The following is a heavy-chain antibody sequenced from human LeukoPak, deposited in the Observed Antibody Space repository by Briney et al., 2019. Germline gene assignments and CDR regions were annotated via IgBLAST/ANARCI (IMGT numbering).Heavy chain of an antibody. CDR1: GFTFSDYY. Sequence: GGSLRLSCAASGFTFSDYYMSWIRQAPGKGLEWVSYISSSGSTIYYADSVKGRFTISRDNAKNSLYLQMNSLRAEDTAVYYCAKAACSGGSCYSFFDWFDPWGQGTLVTVSS. CDR2: ISSSGSTI. J-gene: IGHJ5*02. V-gene: IGHV3-11*01. D-gene: IGHD2-15*01. CDR3: AKAACSGGSCYSFFDWFDP.